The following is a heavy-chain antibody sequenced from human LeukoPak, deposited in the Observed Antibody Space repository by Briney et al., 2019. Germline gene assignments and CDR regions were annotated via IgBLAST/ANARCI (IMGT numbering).Heavy chain of an antibody. CDR1: GLHFSGTA. D-gene: IGHD6-19*01. CDR3: AKDGAQYSSGPECDP. Sequence: GGSLGLSCAASGLHFSGTAMSWVRQAPGKGLEWVSAISHDGMNAYYADSVKGRFTISRDNSKKTVSLEMSSLTAADTGVYYCAKDGAQYSSGPECDPRGQGALATVSP. CDR2: ISHDGMNA. V-gene: IGHV3-23*01. J-gene: IGHJ5*02.